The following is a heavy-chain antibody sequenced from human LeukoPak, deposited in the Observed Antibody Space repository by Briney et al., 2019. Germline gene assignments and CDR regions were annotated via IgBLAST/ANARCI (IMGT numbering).Heavy chain of an antibody. D-gene: IGHD1-14*01. CDR3: ARYIRGPDYYIDV. CDR2: VSYSGRT. CDR1: GCFLSNDY. Sequence: AETLSLTCTASGCFLSNDYLSWVRQPPGTGLEWIGYVSYSGRTNYNPSLNSRLTISLDTSKTRFSLKLSSVTAADTAKYFCARYIRGPDYYIDVWGRGTTVTVSS. V-gene: IGHV4-59*01. J-gene: IGHJ6*03.